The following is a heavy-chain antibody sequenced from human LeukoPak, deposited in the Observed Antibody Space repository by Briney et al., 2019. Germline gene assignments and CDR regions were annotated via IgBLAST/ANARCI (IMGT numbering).Heavy chain of an antibody. CDR2: ISNSSSYI. V-gene: IGHV3-21*01. Sequence: PGGSLRLSCAASGFTFSSYSVNWVRQAPGKGLEWVSSISNSSSYIYYADSVKGRFTISRDNAKNSLYLQMNSLRAEDTAVYYCARFTYYYGSGSYYHYYGMDVWGQGTTVTVSS. CDR3: ARFTYYYGSGSYYHYYGMDV. J-gene: IGHJ6*02. CDR1: GFTFSSYS. D-gene: IGHD3-10*01.